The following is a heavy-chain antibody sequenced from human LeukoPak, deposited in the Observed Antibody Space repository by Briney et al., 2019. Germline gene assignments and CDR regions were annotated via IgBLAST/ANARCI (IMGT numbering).Heavy chain of an antibody. CDR1: GLTVSSNC. CDR3: ASLFYFDY. CDR2: ISYDGSNK. J-gene: IGHJ4*02. V-gene: IGHV3-30*03. D-gene: IGHD2-21*01. Sequence: GGSLRLSCAASGLTVSSNCMSWVRQAPGKGLEWVAVISYDGSNKYYADSVKGRFTISRDNSKNTLYLQMNSLRAEDTAVYYCASLFYFDYWGQGTLVTVSS.